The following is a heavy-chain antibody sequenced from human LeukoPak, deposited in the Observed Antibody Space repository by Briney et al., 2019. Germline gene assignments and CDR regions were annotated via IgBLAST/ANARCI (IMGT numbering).Heavy chain of an antibody. CDR2: IKKDGSEK. J-gene: IGHJ4*02. Sequence: PGGSLRLSCAASGISFSNYWMSWVRQAPGKGLEWVANIKKDGSEKNYVDSVKGRFTISRDNAKNSLYLQMNSLRAEDTAVYYCARKDSSPRTFDYWGQGTLVTVSS. V-gene: IGHV3-7*01. CDR3: ARKDSSPRTFDY. CDR1: GISFSNYW. D-gene: IGHD3-22*01.